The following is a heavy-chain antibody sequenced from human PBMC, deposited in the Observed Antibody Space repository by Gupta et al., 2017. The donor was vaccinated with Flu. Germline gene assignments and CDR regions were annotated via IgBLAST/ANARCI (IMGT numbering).Heavy chain of an antibody. V-gene: IGHV3-15*01. Sequence: EVQLVESGGGLVEPGGSLRLSCAASGFTFSNAWMIWVRQAPGKGLEWIGRIRSKADGETTDYAAPMKGRFSISRDDSKNTLYLQTNSLKTEDTAVYYCTTGYSSAWHDGYWGRGTLVTVPS. CDR1: GFTFSNAW. D-gene: IGHD5-12*01. J-gene: IGHJ4*02. CDR3: TTGYSSAWHDGY. CDR2: IRSKADGETT.